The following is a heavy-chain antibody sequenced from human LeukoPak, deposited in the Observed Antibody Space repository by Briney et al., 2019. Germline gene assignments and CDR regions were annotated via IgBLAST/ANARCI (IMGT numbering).Heavy chain of an antibody. J-gene: IGHJ2*01. CDR1: GGSFSGYY. V-gene: IGHV4-34*01. CDR2: INHSGST. Sequence: SETLSLTCAVYGGSFSGYYWSWIRQPPGKGLEWIGEINHSGSTNYNPSLKSRVTISVDTSKNQFSLKLSSVTAADTAVYYCARGVSHQIFGVVIMQRYWYFDLWGRGTLVTVSS. CDR3: ARGVSHQIFGVVIMQRYWYFDL. D-gene: IGHD3-3*01.